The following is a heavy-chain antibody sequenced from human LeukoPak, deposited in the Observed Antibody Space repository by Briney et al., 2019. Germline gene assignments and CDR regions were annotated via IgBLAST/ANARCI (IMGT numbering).Heavy chain of an antibody. Sequence: SETLSLTCTVSGGSISSGGYYWSWIRQHPGKGLEWIGYIYYSGSTYYNPSLKSRFTISVDTSKKQFPLKLTSVTAADTAVYYCARGNYGGNSGAFDIWGQGTMVTVSS. CDR1: GGSISSGGYY. CDR2: IYYSGST. D-gene: IGHD4-23*01. J-gene: IGHJ3*02. V-gene: IGHV4-31*03. CDR3: ARGNYGGNSGAFDI.